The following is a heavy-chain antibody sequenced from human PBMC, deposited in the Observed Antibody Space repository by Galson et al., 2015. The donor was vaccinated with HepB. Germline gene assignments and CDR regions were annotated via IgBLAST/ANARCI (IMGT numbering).Heavy chain of an antibody. V-gene: IGHV4-31*03. CDR2: IYYSGST. CDR1: GGSISSGGYY. D-gene: IGHD7-27*01. Sequence: TLSLTCTVSGGSISSGGYYWSWIRQHPGKGLEWIGYIYYSGSTYYNPSLKSRVTISVDTSKNQFSLKLSSVTAADTAVYYCARRGSLATGDYYYFDYWGQGTLVTVSS. CDR3: ARRGSLATGDYYYFDY. J-gene: IGHJ4*02.